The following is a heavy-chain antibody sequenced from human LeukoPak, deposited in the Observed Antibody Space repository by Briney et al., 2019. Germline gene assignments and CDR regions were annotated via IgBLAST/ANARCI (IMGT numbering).Heavy chain of an antibody. Sequence: SETLSLTCAVYGGSFSGYYWSWIRQSPGKGLEWIGEINHSGSTNYNPSLKSRVTISVDTSKNQFSLKLSSVTAADTAVYYCARGRRGPQLVRNGYYYYYYMDVWGKGTTVTVSS. CDR3: ARGRRGPQLVRNGYYYYYYMDV. CDR2: INHSGST. CDR1: GGSFSGYY. D-gene: IGHD6-6*01. J-gene: IGHJ6*03. V-gene: IGHV4-34*01.